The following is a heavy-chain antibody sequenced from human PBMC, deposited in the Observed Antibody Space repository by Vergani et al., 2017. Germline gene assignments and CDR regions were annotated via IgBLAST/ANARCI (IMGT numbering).Heavy chain of an antibody. CDR1: GFTFSSYA. J-gene: IGHJ4*02. CDR3: AGGGSLYYFAY. V-gene: IGHV3-23*01. Sequence: EVQLLESGGGLVQPGGSLRLSCAASGFTFSSYAMSWVRQAPGKGLEWVSAISGSGGRKYYADSVKGRCTISRDNSKNTLYLQMNNLRAEDTAVYYCAGGGSLYYFAYWGQGTLVTVSS. CDR2: ISGSGGRK. D-gene: IGHD3-10*01.